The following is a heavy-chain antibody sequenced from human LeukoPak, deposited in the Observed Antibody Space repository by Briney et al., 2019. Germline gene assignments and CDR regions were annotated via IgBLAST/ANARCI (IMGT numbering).Heavy chain of an antibody. V-gene: IGHV3-11*04. D-gene: IGHD3-10*01. Sequence: GGSLRLSCAASGFTFTDYYMSWIRQAPGKGLEWVSYISSSGSTIYYADSVKGRFTISRDNAKNSLYMQMNSLRAEDSAVYYCARDHGSSPSGYFDYWGQGTLVTVSS. CDR3: ARDHGSSPSGYFDY. J-gene: IGHJ4*02. CDR1: GFTFTDYY. CDR2: ISSSGSTI.